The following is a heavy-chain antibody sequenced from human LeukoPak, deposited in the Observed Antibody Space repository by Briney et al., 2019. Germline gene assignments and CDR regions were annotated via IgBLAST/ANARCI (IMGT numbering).Heavy chain of an antibody. D-gene: IGHD2-21*02. Sequence: GGSLRLSCAASGFTFSSYAMSWVRQAPGKGLEWVSAISGSGGSTYYADSVKGRFTISRDNSKNTLYLQMNSLRAEDTAVYYCAKDLRAYCGGDCYSPFDYWGQGTLVTVSS. CDR3: AKDLRAYCGGDCYSPFDY. CDR1: GFTFSSYA. CDR2: ISGSGGST. V-gene: IGHV3-23*01. J-gene: IGHJ4*02.